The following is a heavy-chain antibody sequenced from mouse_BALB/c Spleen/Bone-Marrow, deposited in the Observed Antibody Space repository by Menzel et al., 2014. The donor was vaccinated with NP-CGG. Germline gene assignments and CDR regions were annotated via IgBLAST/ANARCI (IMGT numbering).Heavy chain of an antibody. Sequence: VKLMESGPGLVSPSQSLSIPCTVSGFSLTSYGLHWVRQPPGKGLEWLVVIWSDGNTTYNSALKSRLSISKDNSKSQVFLKMNSLQTDDTAMYYCARNPYGNYAMDYWGQGTSGTVSS. CDR1: GFSLTSYG. J-gene: IGHJ4*01. V-gene: IGHV2-6*02. CDR2: IWSDGNT. CDR3: ARNPYGNYAMDY. D-gene: IGHD2-10*02.